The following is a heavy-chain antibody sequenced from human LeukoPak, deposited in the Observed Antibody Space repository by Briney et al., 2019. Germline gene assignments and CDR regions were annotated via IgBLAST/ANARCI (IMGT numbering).Heavy chain of an antibody. CDR1: GYRFTSYW. CDR3: ARVYDYDSHFDY. CDR2: IYPDDSDT. V-gene: IGHV5-51*01. D-gene: IGHD4-17*01. Sequence: GESLKISCKGSGYRFTSYWIGWVRQMPRKGLEWMGIIYPDDSDTRDSPSFQGQVTISADKSISTAYLQWSSLKASDTAMYYCARVYDYDSHFDYWGQGTLVTVSS. J-gene: IGHJ4*02.